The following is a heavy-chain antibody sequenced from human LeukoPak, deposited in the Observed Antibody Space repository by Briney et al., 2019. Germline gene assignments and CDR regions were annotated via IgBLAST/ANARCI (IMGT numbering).Heavy chain of an antibody. CDR2: ISAYNRNT. J-gene: IGHJ3*02. V-gene: IGHV1-18*01. CDR3: ARGSTSATTCSSWCHDAFDI. CDR1: GYTFTSYG. D-gene: IGHD6-13*01. Sequence: GASVKVSCKASGYTFTSYGISWVRQAPGQGLEWMGWISAYNRNTNYAQKLQGRVTMTTDTSTSTAYMELRSLRSDDTAVYYCARGSTSATTCSSWCHDAFDIWGQGTMVTVSS.